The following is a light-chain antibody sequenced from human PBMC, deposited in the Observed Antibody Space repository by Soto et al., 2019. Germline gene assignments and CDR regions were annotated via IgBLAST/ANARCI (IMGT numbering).Light chain of an antibody. V-gene: IGKV1-9*01. CDR2: SAS. CDR1: QSISSY. Sequence: DIQMTQSPSSLSASVGDRVTIACRASQSISSYLNWYQQKPGKAPDLLIYSASTLQSGVPSRFSGSGSETEFSLTIRALQPEDFATYYCQQLSRYPLTFGGGTKV. CDR3: QQLSRYPLT. J-gene: IGKJ4*01.